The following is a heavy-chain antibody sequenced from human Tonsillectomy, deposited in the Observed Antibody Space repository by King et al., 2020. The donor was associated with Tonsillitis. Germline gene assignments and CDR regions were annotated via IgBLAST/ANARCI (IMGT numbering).Heavy chain of an antibody. J-gene: IGHJ3*02. Sequence: VQLVESGAEVKKPGASVKVSCKASGYTFTGYYMHWVRQAPGQGLEWMGWINPNSGGTNYAQQFQGRVTMTRDTSISTAYMELSRLRSDDTAVYYCASPVGATPHDAFDIWGQGTMVTVSS. V-gene: IGHV1-2*02. CDR3: ASPVGATPHDAFDI. CDR1: GYTFTGYY. D-gene: IGHD1-26*01. CDR2: INPNSGGT.